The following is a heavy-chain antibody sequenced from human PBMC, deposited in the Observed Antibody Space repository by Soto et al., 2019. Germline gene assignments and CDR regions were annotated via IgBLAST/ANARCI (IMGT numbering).Heavy chain of an antibody. V-gene: IGHV1-18*01. Sequence: QVHLVQSGAEVKKPGASLKVSCKSSGYTFTSYGIVWVRQAPGQGLEWMGWISTYNVDTKYAQKFKGRVTMSTDRSTTTAYMELTSLTSDDTAMYYCARGGFAYGYLDFWGQGTLATVSS. J-gene: IGHJ4*02. CDR1: GYTFTSYG. CDR3: ARGGFAYGYLDF. CDR2: ISTYNVDT. D-gene: IGHD5-18*01.